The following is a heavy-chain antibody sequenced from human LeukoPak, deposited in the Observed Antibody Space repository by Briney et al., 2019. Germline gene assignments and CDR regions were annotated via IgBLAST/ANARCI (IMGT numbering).Heavy chain of an antibody. J-gene: IGHJ4*02. V-gene: IGHV1-18*01. Sequence: ASVKVSCKASGYTFNNYGISWVRQAPGQGLEWMGWIRTDNGNTNYTEKLQDRVTMTTDTSTSTAYMELRGLRSDDTAVYYCARAFVGPAWRLDYWGQGTLVTVSS. CDR1: GYTFNNYG. D-gene: IGHD2-15*01. CDR3: ARAFVGPAWRLDY. CDR2: IRTDNGNT.